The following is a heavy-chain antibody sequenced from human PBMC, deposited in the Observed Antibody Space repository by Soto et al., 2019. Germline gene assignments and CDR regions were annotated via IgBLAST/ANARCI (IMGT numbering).Heavy chain of an antibody. Sequence: PGGSLRLSCAASRFTFTSYWMSWVRQAPGKGLEWVANIKQDGSEKYYVDSVKGRFTISRDNAKNSLYLQMNSLRAEDTAVYYCAPLSGSYSPGDYYYGMDVWGQGTTVTVSS. CDR2: IKQDGSEK. D-gene: IGHD1-26*01. V-gene: IGHV3-7*01. J-gene: IGHJ6*02. CDR3: APLSGSYSPGDYYYGMDV. CDR1: RFTFTSYW.